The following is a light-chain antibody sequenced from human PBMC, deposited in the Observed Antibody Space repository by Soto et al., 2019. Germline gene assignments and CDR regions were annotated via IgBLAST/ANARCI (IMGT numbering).Light chain of an antibody. J-gene: IGLJ2*01. CDR1: SSNIGSRT. CDR3: AAWDDSLNVV. Sequence: QSVLTQPPSASGTPGQMVTISCSGSSSNIGSRTVNWYQQLPGTAPKLLIYGNNQRPSGVPDRFSGSKSGASASLAISGLQSEDEADYYCAAWDDSLNVVFGGGTKLTVL. V-gene: IGLV1-44*01. CDR2: GNN.